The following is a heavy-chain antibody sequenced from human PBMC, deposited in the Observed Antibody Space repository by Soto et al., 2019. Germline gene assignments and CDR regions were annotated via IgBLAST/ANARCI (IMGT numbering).Heavy chain of an antibody. CDR3: ARSLTEGYCTITGCYTRPLYGMDV. CDR2: INPNSGGT. D-gene: IGHD2-2*02. V-gene: IGHV1-2*02. J-gene: IGHJ6*02. CDR1: GYTFSGYY. Sequence: QEQLVQSGAEVKKPGASVKVSCKASGYTFSGYYIHWLRQAPGQGLEWMGWINPNSGGTNYAQKFQGRVTVTRVTPTSTAYMELIRLTSDDTAVYYCARSLTEGYCTITGCYTRPLYGMDVGGQGTTVTVSS.